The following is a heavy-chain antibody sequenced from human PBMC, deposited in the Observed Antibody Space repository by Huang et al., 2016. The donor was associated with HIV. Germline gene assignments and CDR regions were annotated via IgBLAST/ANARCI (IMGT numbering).Heavy chain of an antibody. CDR1: GYTFSIYG. CDR3: ARVPSDHFSGC. V-gene: IGHV1-18*01. J-gene: IGHJ1*01. D-gene: IGHD6-19*01. CDR2: DSAYSGYT. Sequence: QIQLVQSGPEVKKPGASGKVSCKASGYTFSIYGISWVRQAPGQRPEWMGWDSAYSGYTNYSQKFQGRVTMTADTAAGTAYMDLRSLTADDTAVYYWARVPSDHFSGCWGQGTLITISS.